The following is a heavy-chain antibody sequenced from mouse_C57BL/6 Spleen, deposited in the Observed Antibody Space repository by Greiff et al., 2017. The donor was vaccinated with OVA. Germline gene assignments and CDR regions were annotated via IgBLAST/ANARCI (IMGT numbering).Heavy chain of an antibody. CDR1: GYTFTSYW. CDR2: IHPNSGST. V-gene: IGHV1-64*01. D-gene: IGHD2-3*01. CDR3: AREDYGYYDAWFAY. Sequence: QVQLQQPGAELVKPGASVKLSCKASGYTFTSYWMHWVKQRPGQGLEWIGMIHPNSGSTNYNEKFKSKATLTVDKSSSTAYMQLSSLTSEDSAVYYCAREDYGYYDAWFAYWCQGTLVTVSA. J-gene: IGHJ3*01.